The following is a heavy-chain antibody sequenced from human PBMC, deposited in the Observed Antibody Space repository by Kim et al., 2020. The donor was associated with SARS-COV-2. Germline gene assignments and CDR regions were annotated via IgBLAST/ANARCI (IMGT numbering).Heavy chain of an antibody. Sequence: GNSTRYGAPSKGPLTIARDNAKNALYLQMNSLRAEDTAVYYCARDRGGWGQGTLVTVSS. CDR2: GNST. J-gene: IGHJ4*02. V-gene: IGHV3-74*01. CDR3: ARDRGG. D-gene: IGHD3-10*01.